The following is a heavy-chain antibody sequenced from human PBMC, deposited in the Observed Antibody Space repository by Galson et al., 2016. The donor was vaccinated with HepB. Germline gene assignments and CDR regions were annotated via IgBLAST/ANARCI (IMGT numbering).Heavy chain of an antibody. CDR3: VKDRVRDGHPNFDY. D-gene: IGHD5-24*01. CDR1: GFTFGSYG. J-gene: IGHJ4*02. CDR2: ISRRGDSR. Sequence: SLRLSCAASGFTFGSYGMTWVRQAPGKGLECVASISRRGDSRDYADSVRGRFTISRDNSKNILYLQMSSLRAEDTAVYYCVKDRVRDGHPNFDYWGQGTLVTVSS. V-gene: IGHV3-23*01.